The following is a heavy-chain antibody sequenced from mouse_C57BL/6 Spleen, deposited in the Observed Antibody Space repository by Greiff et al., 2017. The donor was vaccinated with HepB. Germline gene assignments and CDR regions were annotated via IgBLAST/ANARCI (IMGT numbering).Heavy chain of an antibody. CDR3: ARRITTVVVDYAMDY. CDR2: IDPSDSYT. CDR1: GYTFTSYW. V-gene: IGHV1-69*01. J-gene: IGHJ4*01. Sequence: VKLQQPGAELVMPGASVKLSCKASGYTFTSYWMHWVKQRPGQGLEWIGEIDPSDSYTNYNQKFKGKSTLTVDKSSSTAYMQLSSLTSEDSAVYYCARRITTVVVDYAMDYWGQGTSVTVSS. D-gene: IGHD1-1*01.